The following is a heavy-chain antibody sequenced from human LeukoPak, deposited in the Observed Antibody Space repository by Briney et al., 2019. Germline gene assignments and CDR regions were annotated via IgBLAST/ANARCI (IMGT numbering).Heavy chain of an antibody. CDR2: ISGSGGST. CDR3: AKGGTKVTTLIDF. D-gene: IGHD4-17*01. J-gene: IGHJ4*02. V-gene: IGHV3-23*01. Sequence: GGSLRLSCAASGFTFSSYAMSWFRQAPGKGLEWVSAISGSGGSTYYADSVKGRFTISRDNSKNTLYLQINSLRAEDTAVYYCAKGGTKVTTLIDFWGQGTLVTVSS. CDR1: GFTFSSYA.